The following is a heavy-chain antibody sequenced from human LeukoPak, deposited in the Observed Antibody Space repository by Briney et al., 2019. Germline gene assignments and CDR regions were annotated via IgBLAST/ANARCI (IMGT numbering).Heavy chain of an antibody. V-gene: IGHV3-53*05. Sequence: GGSLRLSCAASGFTVGSSYMSWVRQAPGKVLEWVSIIYGGGKTYYADSVKGRFTISRDNSKSTLYLQMNSLRPEDAAVYYCARDVVIGASYDYGDYVPFQHWGQGTLVTVSS. J-gene: IGHJ1*01. CDR1: GFTVGSSY. CDR3: ARDVVIGASYDYGDYVPFQH. D-gene: IGHD4-17*01. CDR2: IYGGGKT.